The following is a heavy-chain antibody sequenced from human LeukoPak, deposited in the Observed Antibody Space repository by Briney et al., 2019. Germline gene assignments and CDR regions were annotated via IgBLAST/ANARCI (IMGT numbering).Heavy chain of an antibody. CDR3: AKDPGEVYYYDSSGYLESDY. D-gene: IGHD3-22*01. J-gene: IGHJ4*02. Sequence: GGSLRLSCAASGFTFSSYTMSWVRQAPGKGLEWVSAISGSGGSTYYEASVKGRFTISRDNSKNTLYLQMNSLRAEDTAVYYCAKDPGEVYYYDSSGYLESDYWGQGTLVTVSS. CDR1: GFTFSSYT. V-gene: IGHV3-23*01. CDR2: ISGSGGST.